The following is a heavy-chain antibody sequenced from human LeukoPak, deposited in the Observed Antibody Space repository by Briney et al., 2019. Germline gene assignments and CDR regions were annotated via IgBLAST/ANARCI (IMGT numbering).Heavy chain of an antibody. CDR1: GYTFTGYY. V-gene: IGHV1-2*02. D-gene: IGHD3-10*01. CDR3: ARDHFVSMVRGVMAY. J-gene: IGHJ4*02. Sequence: ASVKVSCKASGYTFTGYYMHWVRQAPGQGLEWMGWINPNGGGTNYAQKFQGRVTMTRDTSISTAYMELSRLRSDDTAVYYCARDHFVSMVRGVMAYWGQGTLVTVSS. CDR2: INPNGGGT.